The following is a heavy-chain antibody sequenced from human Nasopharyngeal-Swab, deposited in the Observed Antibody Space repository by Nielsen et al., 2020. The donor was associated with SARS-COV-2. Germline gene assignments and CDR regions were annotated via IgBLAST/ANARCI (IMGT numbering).Heavy chain of an antibody. Sequence: SETLSLTCTVSGGSNSSSSYYWGWIRQPPGKGLEWIGSIYYSGSTYYNPSLKSRVTISVDTSKNQFSLKLSSVTAADTAVYYCARGGYSSGWVVYWGQGTLVTVSS. CDR1: GGSNSSSSYY. D-gene: IGHD6-19*01. CDR3: ARGGYSSGWVVY. V-gene: IGHV4-39*07. J-gene: IGHJ4*02. CDR2: IYYSGST.